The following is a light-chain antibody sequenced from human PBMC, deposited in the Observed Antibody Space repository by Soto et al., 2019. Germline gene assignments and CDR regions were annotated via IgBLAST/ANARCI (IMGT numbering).Light chain of an antibody. V-gene: IGKV3-15*01. CDR2: GAS. CDR1: QSVSSN. CDR3: QQYNNWPRT. J-gene: IGKJ1*01. Sequence: EIVMTQSPATLSVSPGERATLSCRASQSVSSNLAWYQQKPGQAPRLLIYGASTRATGIPTRISGSGSGTEFTLTISRLQSEDFAVYYCQQYNNWPRTFGQGTKVEIK.